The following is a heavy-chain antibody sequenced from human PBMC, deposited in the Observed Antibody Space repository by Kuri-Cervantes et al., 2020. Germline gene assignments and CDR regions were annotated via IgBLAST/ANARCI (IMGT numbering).Heavy chain of an antibody. CDR3: ARQSGGTVTTEEGIDY. CDR2: ISGSAGST. J-gene: IGHJ4*02. Sequence: GESLKISCAVSGFTFSSYAMSWVRQAPGKGLEWVSVISGSAGSTYHADSVKGRFTISRDSAKNTLYLQMNSLRAEDTAVYYCARQSGGTVTTEEGIDYWGQGTLVTVSS. D-gene: IGHD4-17*01. CDR1: GFTFSSYA. V-gene: IGHV3-23*01.